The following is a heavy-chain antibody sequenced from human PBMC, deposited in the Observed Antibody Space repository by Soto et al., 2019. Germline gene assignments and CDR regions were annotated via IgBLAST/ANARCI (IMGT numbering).Heavy chain of an antibody. CDR3: ATATTVATGSYFDL. Sequence: QVQLVQSGAEVKKTGASVKVSCKASGYSFTNFALHWVRQAPGQRLEWVGRINAVNGNTKYSEKFQDRVTIMRDTPANTAYMELTSLRAEDTAVYYCATATTVATGSYFDLWGRGTLVTVSS. CDR1: GYSFTNFA. D-gene: IGHD2-15*01. V-gene: IGHV1-3*01. CDR2: INAVNGNT. J-gene: IGHJ2*01.